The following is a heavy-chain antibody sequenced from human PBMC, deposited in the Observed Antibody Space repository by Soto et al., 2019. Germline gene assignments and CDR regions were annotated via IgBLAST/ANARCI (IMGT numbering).Heavy chain of an antibody. CDR2: INHSGST. CDR3: ARVSGIYYGMDV. Sequence: SETLSLTCAVFGGSFSGYYWSWIRQPPGKGLEWIGEINHSGSTNYNPSLKSRVTISVDTSKNQFSLKLSSVTAADTAVYYCARVSGIYYGMDVWGQGTTVTVSS. V-gene: IGHV4-34*01. D-gene: IGHD3-10*01. J-gene: IGHJ6*02. CDR1: GGSFSGYY.